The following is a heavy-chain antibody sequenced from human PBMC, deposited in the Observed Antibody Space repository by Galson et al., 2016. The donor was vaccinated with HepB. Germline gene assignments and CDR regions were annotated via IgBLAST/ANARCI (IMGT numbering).Heavy chain of an antibody. D-gene: IGHD2-2*01. CDR1: GYTFSNYA. Sequence: SVKVSCKASGYTFSNYAIHWIRQAPGQRLEWMGWINADNDDTKYSHDFQARVTISSDTSASTVYMELSSLRSEDTAVYYCARSFRAAMFAYFDFWGQGTLVTVSS. V-gene: IGHV1-3*01. CDR3: ARSFRAAMFAYFDF. J-gene: IGHJ4*02. CDR2: INADNDDT.